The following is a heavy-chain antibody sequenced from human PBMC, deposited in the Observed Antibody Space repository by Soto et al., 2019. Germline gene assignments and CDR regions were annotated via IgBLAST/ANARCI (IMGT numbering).Heavy chain of an antibody. CDR3: AKSPTYMVRGVIVDY. CDR2: ISSSSSYI. Sequence: PGGSLRLSCAASGFTFSSYSMNWVRQAPGKGLEWVSSISSSSSYIYYADSVKGRFTISRDNAKNSLYLQMNSLRAEDTAVYYCAKSPTYMVRGVIVDYWGQGTLATVSS. J-gene: IGHJ4*02. D-gene: IGHD3-10*01. CDR1: GFTFSSYS. V-gene: IGHV3-21*01.